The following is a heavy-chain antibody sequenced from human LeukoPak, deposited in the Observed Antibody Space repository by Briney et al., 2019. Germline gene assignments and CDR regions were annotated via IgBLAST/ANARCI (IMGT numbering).Heavy chain of an antibody. Sequence: GGSLRLSCAASGFTFSSYSMNWVRQAPGKGLEWVSSISSSSSYIYYADSVKGRFTISRDNAKNSLYLQMNSLRAEDMAVYYCARDRDCSGGSCYSVYYYGMDVWGQGTTVTVSS. D-gene: IGHD2-15*01. CDR3: ARDRDCSGGSCYSVYYYGMDV. CDR2: ISSSSSYI. J-gene: IGHJ6*02. V-gene: IGHV3-21*01. CDR1: GFTFSSYS.